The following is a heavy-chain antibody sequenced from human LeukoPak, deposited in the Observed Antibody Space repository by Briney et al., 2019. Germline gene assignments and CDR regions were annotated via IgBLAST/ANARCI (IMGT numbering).Heavy chain of an antibody. CDR1: GGSISSYY. Sequence: PSETLSLTCTVSGGSISSYYWSWIRQPAGKGLEWIGRIYTSGSTNYNPSLKSRVIMSVDTSKNQFSLKLSSVTAADTAVYYCARGRSSGYFVYGYFDYWGQGTLVTVSS. J-gene: IGHJ4*02. D-gene: IGHD3-22*01. CDR3: ARGRSSGYFVYGYFDY. CDR2: IYTSGST. V-gene: IGHV4-4*07.